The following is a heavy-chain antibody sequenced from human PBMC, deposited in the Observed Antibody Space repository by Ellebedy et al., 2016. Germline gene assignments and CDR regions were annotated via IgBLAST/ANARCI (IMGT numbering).Heavy chain of an antibody. CDR3: ARDREGYNCD. D-gene: IGHD5-24*01. CDR2: ISSSITTT. CDR1: GFTFSGYA. J-gene: IGHJ4*02. V-gene: IGHV3-48*02. Sequence: GESLKISCAASGFTFSGYAMNWVRQAPGKGLEWVSYISSSITTTYYADSVKGRFTISRDNAKNSLYLQMNSLRDEDTAVYYCARDREGYNCDWGQGTLVTVSS.